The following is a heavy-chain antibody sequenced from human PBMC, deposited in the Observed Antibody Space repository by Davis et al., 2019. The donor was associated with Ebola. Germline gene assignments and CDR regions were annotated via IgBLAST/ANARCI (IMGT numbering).Heavy chain of an antibody. V-gene: IGHV1-3*01. CDR1: GYTFTSYA. D-gene: IGHD5-12*01. J-gene: IGHJ3*02. Sequence: ASVKVSCKASGYTFTSYAMHWVRQAPGQRLEWMGWINAGNGNTKYSQKFQGRVTITRDTSASTAYMELSSLRSEDTAVYYCAREGYSGYESHDAFDIWGQGTMVTVSS. CDR3: AREGYSGYESHDAFDI. CDR2: INAGNGNT.